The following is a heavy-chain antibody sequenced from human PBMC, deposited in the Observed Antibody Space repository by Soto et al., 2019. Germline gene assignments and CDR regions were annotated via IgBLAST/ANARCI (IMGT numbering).Heavy chain of an antibody. V-gene: IGHV1-2*04. CDR1: GYTFTGYY. CDR2: INPNSGGT. J-gene: IGHJ6*03. CDR3: ARGGVRDGYYYMDV. Sequence: ASVKVSCKASGYTFTGYYMHWVRQAPGQGLEWMGWINPNSGGTNYAQKFQGWVTMTRDTSISTAYMELSRPRSDDTAVYYCARGGVRDGYYYMDVWGKGTTVTVSS. D-gene: IGHD3-3*01.